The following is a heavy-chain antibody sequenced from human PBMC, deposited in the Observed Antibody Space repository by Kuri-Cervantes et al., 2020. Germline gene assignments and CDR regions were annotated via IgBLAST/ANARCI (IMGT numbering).Heavy chain of an antibody. J-gene: IGHJ4*02. V-gene: IGHV4-59*11. D-gene: IGHD1/OR15-1a*01. CDR3: ARETTKRGSDY. Sequence: GSLRLSCNVSGDSFSSHYWNWIRQSPGRGMEWIGYIFYSGSTNYNPSLKSRVTISVDTSKNQFSLKLSSVTAADTAVYYCARETTKRGSDYWGQGTLVTVSS. CDR2: IFYSGST. CDR1: GDSFSSHY.